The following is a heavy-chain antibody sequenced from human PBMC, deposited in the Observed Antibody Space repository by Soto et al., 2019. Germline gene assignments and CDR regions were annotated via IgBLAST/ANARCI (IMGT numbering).Heavy chain of an antibody. D-gene: IGHD2-2*01. J-gene: IGHJ6*02. CDR1: GFTFSTYD. CDR2: IGAADDP. V-gene: IGHV3-13*05. Sequence: EVQLVESGGGVVQPGGSLRLSCAASGFTFSTYDMHWVRQAPGKGLEWVSAIGAADDPYYSGSVKGRFTISSENAKSSLSLQMNSLRVGDTAVYYCARAFSGQLPRRADYYYAMDVWGPEPTFPVSS. CDR3: ARAFSGQLPRRADYYYAMDV.